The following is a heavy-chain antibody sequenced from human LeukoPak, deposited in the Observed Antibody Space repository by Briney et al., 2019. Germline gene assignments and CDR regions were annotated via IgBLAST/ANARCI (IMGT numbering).Heavy chain of an antibody. Sequence: SETLSLTCTVSGGSISTSSYYWGRIRQPPGKGLEWIGSIFYSGSAYYSPSLKSRVAIPVDTSKNQFSLKLSSVTAADTAVYYCARQRNVAAAGPGDFDSWGQGTLVTATS. CDR1: GGSISTSSYY. D-gene: IGHD6-13*01. CDR2: IFYSGSA. CDR3: ARQRNVAAAGPGDFDS. V-gene: IGHV4-39*01. J-gene: IGHJ4*02.